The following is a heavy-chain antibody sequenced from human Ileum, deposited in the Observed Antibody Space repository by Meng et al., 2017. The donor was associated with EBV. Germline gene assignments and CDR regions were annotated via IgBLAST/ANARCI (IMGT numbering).Heavy chain of an antibody. D-gene: IGHD2-15*01. CDR2: IYNSGSN. J-gene: IGHJ4*02. CDR3: ARGGWSLDY. CDR1: GGSLSSYY. V-gene: IGHV4-59*08. Sequence: QLQLQESGPGLCKPSETLSLTCTVFGGSLSSYYWSWIRQPPGKGLEWIGYIYNSGSNNYNHSLKSRVTISVDTSKNQFSLNLSSVTAADTAVYYCARGGWSLDYWGQGTLVTVSS.